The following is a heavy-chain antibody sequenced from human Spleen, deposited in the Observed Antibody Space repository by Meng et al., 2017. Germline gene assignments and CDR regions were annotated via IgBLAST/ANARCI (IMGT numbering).Heavy chain of an antibody. CDR3: AREYNWNDPFIGFAMDV. V-gene: IGHV1-18*04. D-gene: IGHD1-20*01. Sequence: GESLKISCKASGYTFPDYWLHWVRRAPGQGLEWMGLISASNGNTNYAQKLQGRVTMTTDTSTSTAYMELRSLRSDDTAVYYCAREYNWNDPFIGFAMDVWGQGTTVTVSS. J-gene: IGHJ6*02. CDR1: GYTFPDYW. CDR2: ISASNGNT.